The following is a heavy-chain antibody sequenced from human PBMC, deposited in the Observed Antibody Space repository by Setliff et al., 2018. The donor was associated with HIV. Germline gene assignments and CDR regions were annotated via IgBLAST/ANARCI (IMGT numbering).Heavy chain of an antibody. V-gene: IGHV1-2*06. CDR2: INPNNGGT. CDR1: GYIVTGNY. Sequence: ASVKVSCKGLGYIVTGNYMNWVRQAPGQGLEWMGRINPNNGGTNYAQKFQGRATMTLDTSTSTAYLELKGLTSDDTAVYYCTRPRVFDSFDVWGPGTMVTVSS. J-gene: IGHJ3*01. CDR3: TRPRVFDSFDV.